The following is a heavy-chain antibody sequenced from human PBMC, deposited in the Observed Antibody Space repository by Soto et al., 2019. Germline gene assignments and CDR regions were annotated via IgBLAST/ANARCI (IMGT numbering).Heavy chain of an antibody. CDR2: VNPNSGNT. CDR3: VRAEGLD. V-gene: IGHV1-8*01. CDR1: GYTFTSYD. Sequence: QVQLVQSGAAVKKPGASVKVSCKASGYTFTSYDINWVRQATGQGLEWMGWVNPNSGNTGYAQKFQGRVTMTRNTAINTAYMVRDNLRSEDTAVYYCVRAEGLDWGQGTLVTVSS. D-gene: IGHD2-21*01. J-gene: IGHJ4*02.